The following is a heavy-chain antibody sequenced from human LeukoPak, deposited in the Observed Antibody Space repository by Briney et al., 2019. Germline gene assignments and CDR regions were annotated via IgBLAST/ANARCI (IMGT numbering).Heavy chain of an antibody. CDR2: IDPSGTAL. CDR3: ARAAYNWN. J-gene: IGHJ4*02. D-gene: IGHD1-20*01. Sequence: KPGGSLRLSCAASGFTIRDYVMSWVRQAPGKGLEWASYIDPSGTALYYADSVKGRFTVSRDNGENSLSLQLRSLRAEDTALYYCARAAYNWNWGQGTLVTVSS. CDR1: GFTIRDYV. V-gene: IGHV3-11*01.